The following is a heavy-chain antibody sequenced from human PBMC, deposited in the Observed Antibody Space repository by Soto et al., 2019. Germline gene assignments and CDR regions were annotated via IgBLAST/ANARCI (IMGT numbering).Heavy chain of an antibody. Sequence: QVQLVESGGGVVQPGRSLRLSCAASGFTFSSYAMHWVRQAPGKGLEWVAVISYDGSNKYYADSVKGRFTISRDNSKNTLYLQMNGLRAEDTAVYYCARDTPLYSGSYNAFDIWGQGTMVTVSS. V-gene: IGHV3-30-3*01. D-gene: IGHD1-26*01. CDR1: GFTFSSYA. CDR2: ISYDGSNK. J-gene: IGHJ3*02. CDR3: ARDTPLYSGSYNAFDI.